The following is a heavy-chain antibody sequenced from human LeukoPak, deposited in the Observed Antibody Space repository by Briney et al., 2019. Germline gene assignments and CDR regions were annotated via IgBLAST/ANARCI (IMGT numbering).Heavy chain of an antibody. CDR3: ARDLGY. CDR2: IGSSSSYI. V-gene: IGHV3-21*01. Sequence: GGSLRLSCAASGFTFSSYSMNWVRQAPGKGLEWVSSIGSSSSYIYYADSVRGRFTISRDNAKNSLYLQMNSLRAEDTAVYYCARDLGYWGQGTLVTVSS. J-gene: IGHJ4*02. CDR1: GFTFSSYS. D-gene: IGHD7-27*01.